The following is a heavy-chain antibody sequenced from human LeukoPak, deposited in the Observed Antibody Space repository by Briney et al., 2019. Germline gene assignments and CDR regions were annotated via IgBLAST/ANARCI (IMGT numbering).Heavy chain of an antibody. V-gene: IGHV4-34*01. CDR1: GGSFSGYY. CDR3: ARSNYIWGSYRPRQSDAFDI. Sequence: SETLSLTCAVYGGSFSGYYWSWIRQPPGKGLEWIGEIDHSGSTNYNPSLKSRVTMSVDTSKNQFSLKLSSVTAADTAVYYCARSNYIWGSYRPRQSDAFDIWGQGTMVTVSS. D-gene: IGHD3-16*02. J-gene: IGHJ3*02. CDR2: IDHSGST.